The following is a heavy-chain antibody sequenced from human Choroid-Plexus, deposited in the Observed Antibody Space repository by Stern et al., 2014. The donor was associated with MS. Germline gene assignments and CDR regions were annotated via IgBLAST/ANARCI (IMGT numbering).Heavy chain of an antibody. J-gene: IGHJ5*02. D-gene: IGHD2/OR15-2a*01. CDR1: GFTFGSCA. CDR2: VSYDGSNK. CDR3: AKDRQYLTYFFDH. Sequence: VQLVESGGGVVQPGRPLRLSCVASGFTFGSCAMHWVRQAPGQGLEWVAGVSYDGSNKYYADSVKGRFTISRDNSQNTLDMQMSSLSPEDRAVYYCAKDRQYLTYFFDHWGQGSLVTVSS. V-gene: IGHV3-30*18.